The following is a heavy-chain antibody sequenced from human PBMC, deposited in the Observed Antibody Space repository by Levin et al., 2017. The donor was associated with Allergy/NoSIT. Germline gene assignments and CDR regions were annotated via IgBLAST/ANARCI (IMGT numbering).Heavy chain of an antibody. D-gene: IGHD6-13*01. CDR2: INHSGST. CDR1: GGSFSGYY. V-gene: IGHV4-34*01. Sequence: SETLSLTCAVYGGSFSGYYWSWIRQPPGKGLEWIGEINHSGSTNYNPSLKSRVTISVDTSKNQFSLKLSSVTAADTAVYYCARGSVAAAGTYYYYYGMDVWGQGTTVTVSS. CDR3: ARGSVAAAGTYYYYYGMDV. J-gene: IGHJ6*02.